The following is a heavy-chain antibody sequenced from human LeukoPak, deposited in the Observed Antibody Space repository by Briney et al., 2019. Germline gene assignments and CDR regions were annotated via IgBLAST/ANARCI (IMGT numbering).Heavy chain of an antibody. CDR1: GGTFSSYA. CDR3: ARGVTEVNYYYYMDV. V-gene: IGHV1-69*13. D-gene: IGHD1-14*01. CDR2: IIPIFGTA. J-gene: IGHJ6*03. Sequence: GASVKVSCKASGGTFSSYAISRVRQAPGQGLEWMGGIIPIFGTANYAQKFQGRVTITADESTSTAYMELSSLRSEDTAVYYCARGVTEVNYYYYMDVWGKGTTVTVSS.